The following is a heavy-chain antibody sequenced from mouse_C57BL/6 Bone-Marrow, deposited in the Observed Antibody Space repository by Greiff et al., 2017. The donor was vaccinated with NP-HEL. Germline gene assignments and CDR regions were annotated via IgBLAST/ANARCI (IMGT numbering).Heavy chain of an antibody. J-gene: IGHJ4*01. V-gene: IGHV7-1*01. Sequence: EVKLVESGGGLVQSGRSLRLSCATSGFTFSDFYMEWVRQAPGKGLEWIAASRNKANDYTTEYSASVKGRFIVSRDTSQSILYLQMNALRAEDTAIYYCARNGKWYAMDYWGQGTSVTVSS. CDR3: ARNGKWYAMDY. CDR1: GFTFSDFY. CDR2: SRNKANDYTT.